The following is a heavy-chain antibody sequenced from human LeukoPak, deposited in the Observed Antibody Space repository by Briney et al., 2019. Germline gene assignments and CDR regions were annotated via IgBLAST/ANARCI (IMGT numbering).Heavy chain of an antibody. J-gene: IGHJ4*02. CDR1: GFTFSSYA. D-gene: IGHD6-13*01. V-gene: IGHV3-23*01. CDR2: ISGSGGST. Sequence: PGGCLRLSCAASGFTFSSYAMSWVRQAPGKGLEWVSAISGSGGSTYYADSVKGRFTISRDNSKNTLYLQMNSLRAEDTAVYYCAKSSKSIAAADRFDYWGQGTLVTVSS. CDR3: AKSSKSIAAADRFDY.